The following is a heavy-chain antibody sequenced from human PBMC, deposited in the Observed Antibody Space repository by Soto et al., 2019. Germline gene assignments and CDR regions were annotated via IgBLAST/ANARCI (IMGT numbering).Heavy chain of an antibody. J-gene: IGHJ4*02. Sequence: QLQLQESGPGLVKPSETLSLTCTVSGGSISSSSFYWGWIRQPPGKGLEWIGHIYYSGSTYYNPSLKSRVTISVDTSKNQFSLNLSSVNAADTAVYYCARTYYYGSGRQCDFWGQGTLVNVSS. CDR1: GGSISSSSFY. V-gene: IGHV4-39*01. CDR2: IYYSGST. D-gene: IGHD3-10*01. CDR3: ARTYYYGSGRQCDF.